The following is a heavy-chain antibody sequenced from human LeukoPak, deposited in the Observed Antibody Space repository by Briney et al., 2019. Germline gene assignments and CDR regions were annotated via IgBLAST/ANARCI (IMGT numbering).Heavy chain of an antibody. Sequence: SETLSLTCTVSGGSISSYYWSWIRQPPGKGLEWIGYIYTSGSTNYNPSLKSRVTISVDTSKNQFPLKLSSVTAADTAVYYCARQIAARPKNWFDPWGQGTLVTVSS. CDR2: IYTSGST. D-gene: IGHD6-6*01. J-gene: IGHJ5*02. CDR3: ARQIAARPKNWFDP. V-gene: IGHV4-4*09. CDR1: GGSISSYY.